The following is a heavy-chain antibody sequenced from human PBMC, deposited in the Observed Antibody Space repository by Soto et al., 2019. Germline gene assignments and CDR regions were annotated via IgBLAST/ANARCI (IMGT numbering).Heavy chain of an antibody. Sequence: QVQLQESGPGLVKPSETLSLTCTVSGGSISSYYWSWIRQPPGKGLEWIGYIYYSGSTNYNPSLKSRVTISVDTSKNQFALKLSSVTAADTGVYYCARDSRSSSWYNYGMDVWGQGTTVTVSS. CDR1: GGSISSYY. V-gene: IGHV4-59*01. CDR2: IYYSGST. CDR3: ARDSRSSSWYNYGMDV. J-gene: IGHJ6*02. D-gene: IGHD6-13*01.